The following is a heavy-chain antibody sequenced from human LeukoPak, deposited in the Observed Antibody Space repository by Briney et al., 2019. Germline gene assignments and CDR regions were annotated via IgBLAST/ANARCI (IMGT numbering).Heavy chain of an antibody. J-gene: IGHJ4*02. CDR3: ARDGLGGRAMVTEPDY. Sequence: ASVKVSCKAFGYTFTSYGISWVRQAPGQGLEWMGWISAYDGNTNYAQKLQGRVTMTTDTSTSTAYMELGSLRSDDTAVYYCARDGLGGRAMVTEPDYWGQGTLVTVSS. V-gene: IGHV1-18*04. CDR2: ISAYDGNT. CDR1: GYTFTSYG. D-gene: IGHD5-18*01.